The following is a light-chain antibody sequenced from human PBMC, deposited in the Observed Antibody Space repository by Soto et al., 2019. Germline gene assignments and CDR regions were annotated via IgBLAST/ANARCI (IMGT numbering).Light chain of an antibody. CDR2: AAS. CDR1: QSVSSSY. Sequence: IVLTQSPGTLSLSPGERATLSCRASQSVSSSYLAWYQQKPRQAPRLLIYAASIRATDIPDRFSGSGSGTDVTLTISRLEPEDFAVFYCQQYGSSSITFGQGTRLEIK. CDR3: QQYGSSSIT. J-gene: IGKJ5*01. V-gene: IGKV3-20*01.